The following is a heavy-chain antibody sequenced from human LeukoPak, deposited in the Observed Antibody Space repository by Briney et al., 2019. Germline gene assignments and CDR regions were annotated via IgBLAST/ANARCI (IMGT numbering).Heavy chain of an antibody. J-gene: IGHJ4*02. CDR1: GFTFSTYF. V-gene: IGHV3-30-3*01. Sequence: GRSLRLSCAASGFTFSTYFMHWVRQAPGKGLEWVADIASDGSHTFYVESVKGRFTISRDNSKNTLYLQMNSLRAEDTAVYYCARDRKGIWYDYWGQGTLVTVSS. CDR3: ARDRKGIWYDY. D-gene: IGHD1-14*01. CDR2: IASDGSHT.